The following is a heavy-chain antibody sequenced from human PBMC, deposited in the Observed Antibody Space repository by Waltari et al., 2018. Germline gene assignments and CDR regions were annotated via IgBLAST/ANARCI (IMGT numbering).Heavy chain of an antibody. CDR2: ISSSSSYI. D-gene: IGHD3-9*01. Sequence: QAPGKGLEWVSSISSSSSYIYYADSVKGRFTISRDNAKNSLYLQMNSLRAEDTAVYYCARDPLSKSYYDILTGSPDYWGQGTLVTVSS. J-gene: IGHJ4*02. CDR3: ARDPLSKSYYDILTGSPDY. V-gene: IGHV3-21*01.